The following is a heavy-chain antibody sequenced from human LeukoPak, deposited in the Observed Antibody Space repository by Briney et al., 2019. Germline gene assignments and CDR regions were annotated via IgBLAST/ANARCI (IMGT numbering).Heavy chain of an antibody. J-gene: IGHJ5*02. D-gene: IGHD6-13*01. V-gene: IGHV3-66*04. Sequence: GGSLRLSCAASGFTVSSNYMSWLRQAPGKGLEWVSVIYSGGSTYYPDSVKGRFTISRDNSKNTLYLQMNSLRAEDTAVYYCARHGLAAAGTWFDPWGQGTLVTVSS. CDR3: ARHGLAAAGTWFDP. CDR2: IYSGGST. CDR1: GFTVSSNY.